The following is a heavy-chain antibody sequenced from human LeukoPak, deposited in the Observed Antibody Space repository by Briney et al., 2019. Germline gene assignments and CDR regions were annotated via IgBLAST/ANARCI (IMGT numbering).Heavy chain of an antibody. CDR3: ARRAGAYSHPYDY. J-gene: IGHJ4*02. CDR2: ISSTSSSYI. V-gene: IGHV3-21*04. Sequence: KSGGSLRLSCAASGFTFSSYSMNWVRQAPGKGLEWVSSISSTSSSYIYYADSVKGRFTISIDNSKNTLYLQMNSLRAEDTAVYYCARRAGAYSHPYDYWGQGTLVTVSS. D-gene: IGHD4/OR15-4a*01. CDR1: GFTFSSYS.